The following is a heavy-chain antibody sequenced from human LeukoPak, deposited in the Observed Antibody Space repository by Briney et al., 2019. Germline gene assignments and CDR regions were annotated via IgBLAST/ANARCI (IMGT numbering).Heavy chain of an antibody. CDR1: GFTFSNYW. CDR2: IKQDGSEK. Sequence: PGGSLRLSCAASGFTFSNYWMSWVRQAPGKGLEWVANIKQDGSEKYYVDSVKGRFTISRDNAKNSLYLQMNSPRAEDTAVYYCARDSTTVTTDYWGQGTLVTVSS. D-gene: IGHD4-17*01. J-gene: IGHJ4*02. V-gene: IGHV3-7*05. CDR3: ARDSTTVTTDY.